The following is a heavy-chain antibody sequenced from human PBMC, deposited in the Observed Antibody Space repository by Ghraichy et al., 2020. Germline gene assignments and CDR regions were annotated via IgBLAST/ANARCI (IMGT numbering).Heavy chain of an antibody. D-gene: IGHD6-6*01. Sequence: SETLSLTCTVSGGSISSSSYYWGWIRQPPGKGLEWIGSIYYSGSTYYNPSLKSRVTISVDTSKNQFSLKLSSVTAADTAVYYCARHHSSASSFGRFGPWGQGTLVTVSS. CDR3: ARHHSSASSFGRFGP. J-gene: IGHJ5*02. CDR1: GGSISSSSYY. CDR2: IYYSGST. V-gene: IGHV4-39*01.